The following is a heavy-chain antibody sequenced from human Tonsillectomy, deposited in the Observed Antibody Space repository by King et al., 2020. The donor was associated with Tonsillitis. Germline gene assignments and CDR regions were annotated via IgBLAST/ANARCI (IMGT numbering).Heavy chain of an antibody. D-gene: IGHD3/OR15-3a*01. CDR1: GFTFSGSA. CDR2: IRSKANSYAT. CDR3: TRSGTGVFDY. Sequence: QLVQSGGGLVQPGGSLKLSCAASGFTFSGSAMHWVRQASGKGLEWVGRIRSKANSYATAYAASVKGRFTISRDDSKNTAYLQMNSLKTEDTTVYYCTRSGTGVFDYWGQGTLVTVSS. V-gene: IGHV3-73*01. J-gene: IGHJ4*02.